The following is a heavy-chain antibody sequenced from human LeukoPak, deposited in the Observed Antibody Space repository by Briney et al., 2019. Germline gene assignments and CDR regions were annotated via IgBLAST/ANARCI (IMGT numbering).Heavy chain of an antibody. CDR3: TRVPPRYSGSNYPGLNY. CDR1: GGSFSGYC. J-gene: IGHJ4*02. CDR2: IDHSEST. V-gene: IGHV4-34*01. D-gene: IGHD1-26*01. Sequence: AETLTLTCAVYGGSFSGYCWSWIRQPPGKGLEWIGEIDHSESTNYNPSLKSRVTITIDTSKNQFSLKLSSVTAADTAVYYCTRVPPRYSGSNYPGLNYWGQGTLVTVSS.